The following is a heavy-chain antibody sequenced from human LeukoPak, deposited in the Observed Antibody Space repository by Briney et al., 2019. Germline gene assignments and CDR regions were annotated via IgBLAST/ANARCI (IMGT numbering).Heavy chain of an antibody. CDR2: IYTSGST. J-gene: IGHJ4*02. V-gene: IGHV4-4*07. CDR3: ASTTVWGSYRYLVY. Sequence: KPSETLSLTCTVSGGSLSSYYWNWIRQPAGKGLEWIGRIYTSGSTNYNPSLKSRVTMSVDTSKNQFSLKLSSVTAADTAVYYCASTTVWGSYRYLVYWGQGTLVTVSS. D-gene: IGHD3-16*02. CDR1: GGSLSSYY.